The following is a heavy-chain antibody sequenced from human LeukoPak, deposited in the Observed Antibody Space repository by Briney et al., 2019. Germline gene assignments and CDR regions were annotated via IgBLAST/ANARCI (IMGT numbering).Heavy chain of an antibody. CDR3: AKGAAMLRGPDFFYYMDV. CDR1: GFTLSSYA. D-gene: IGHD2-2*01. CDR2: ISDAT. Sequence: PGGALRLSCAASGFTLSSYAMTWVRQAPGKGLEWVSGISDATFYADSVEGRFTISADNSKNTLYLQMNSLRAEDTASYFCAKGAAMLRGPDFFYYMDVWGKGTTVTVSS. J-gene: IGHJ6*03. V-gene: IGHV3-23*01.